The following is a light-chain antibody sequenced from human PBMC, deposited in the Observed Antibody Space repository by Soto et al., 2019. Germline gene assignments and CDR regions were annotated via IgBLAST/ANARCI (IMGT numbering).Light chain of an antibody. CDR1: SSDVGSYNL. J-gene: IGLJ2*01. V-gene: IGLV2-23*02. CDR2: EVT. CDR3: CSYAGSDTYAV. Sequence: QSVLTQPASVSGSPGRSITISCTGTSSDVGSYNLVSWYQQYPGKAPKLMIYEVTKRPSGVSNRFSGSKSGNTASLTISGLQAEDEANYYCCSYAGSDTYAVFGGGTKLTVL.